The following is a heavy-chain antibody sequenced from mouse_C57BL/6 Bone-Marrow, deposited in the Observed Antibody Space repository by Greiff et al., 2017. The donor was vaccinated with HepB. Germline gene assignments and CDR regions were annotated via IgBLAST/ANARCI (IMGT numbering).Heavy chain of an antibody. CDR3: ASRRGAY. CDR1: GFSLTSYG. Sequence: QVQLQQSGPGLVAPSQSLSITCTVSGFSLTSYGVDWVRQSPGKGLEWLGVIWGVGSTNYNSALKSRLSISKDNSKSQVFLKMNSLQTDDTAMYYCASRRGAYWGQGTLVTVSA. CDR2: IWGVGST. V-gene: IGHV2-6*01. J-gene: IGHJ3*01.